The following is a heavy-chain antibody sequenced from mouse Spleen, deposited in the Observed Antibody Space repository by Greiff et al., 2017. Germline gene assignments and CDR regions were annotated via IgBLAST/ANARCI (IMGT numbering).Heavy chain of an antibody. V-gene: IGHV1-63*01. J-gene: IGHJ3*01. D-gene: IGHD1-1*01. CDR2: IYPGGGYT. CDR1: GYTFTNYW. Sequence: QVHVKQSGAELVRPGTSVKMSCKASGYTFTNYWIGWVKQRPGHGLEWIGDIYPGGGYTNYNEKFKGKATLTADKSSSTAYMQFSSLTSEDSAIYYCARTGNYYDGSLFFDYWGQGTLVTVSA. CDR3: ARTGNYYDGSLFFDY.